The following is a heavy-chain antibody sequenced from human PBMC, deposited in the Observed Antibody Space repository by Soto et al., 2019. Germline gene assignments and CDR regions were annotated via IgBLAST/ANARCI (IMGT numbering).Heavy chain of an antibody. D-gene: IGHD3-16*01. CDR2: ISGSGGST. CDR3: AKVGSGSFDY. V-gene: IGHV3-23*01. CDR1: GITFSSYA. Sequence: EVQLLESGGGLLQPGGSLRLSCAASGITFSSYAMSWVRQAPGKGPEWVSAISGSGGSTYYADSVKGRFTISRDNSKNTLYLQMNSLRAEDTAVYYCAKVGSGSFDYWGQGTLVTVSS. J-gene: IGHJ4*02.